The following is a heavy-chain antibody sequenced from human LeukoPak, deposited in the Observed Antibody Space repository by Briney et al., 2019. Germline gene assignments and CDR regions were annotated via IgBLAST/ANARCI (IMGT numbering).Heavy chain of an antibody. Sequence: SETLSLTCTVSGGSINCSSYNWGWIRQPPTRGPEWLASVYYSGLTYYNSSLKTRVTISVDTSKNQFSLKLRSVTAADTAVYYCVRVAYGSGSRLIDCWGQGTLVTISS. D-gene: IGHD3-10*01. CDR3: VRVAYGSGSRLIDC. CDR1: GGSINCSSYN. CDR2: VYYSGLT. V-gene: IGHV4-39*07. J-gene: IGHJ4*02.